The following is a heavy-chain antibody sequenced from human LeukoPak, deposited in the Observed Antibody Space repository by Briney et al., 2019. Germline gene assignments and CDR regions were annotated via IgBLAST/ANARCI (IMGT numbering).Heavy chain of an antibody. Sequence: ASVKVSCKASGYIFTGYYMHWVRQAPGQGLEWMGWINPNSGGANYAQKFQGRVTMTRDTSISTAYMELSRLRSDDTAVYYCARGGYSSGRYTRMGYYDSSLMVYWGQGTLVTVSS. V-gene: IGHV1-2*02. J-gene: IGHJ4*02. D-gene: IGHD6-19*01. CDR2: INPNSGGA. CDR3: ARGGYSSGRYTRMGYYDSSLMVY. CDR1: GYIFTGYY.